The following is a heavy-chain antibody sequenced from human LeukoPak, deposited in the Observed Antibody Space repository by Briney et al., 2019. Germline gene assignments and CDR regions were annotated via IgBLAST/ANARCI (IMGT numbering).Heavy chain of an antibody. CDR2: IYYSGST. CDR3: AKELPRNWYFDL. Sequence: SETLSLTCTVSGGSISSSTYYWGWIRQPPGKGLEWIGTIYYSGSTYYNPSLKSRVTLSVDTSKNPFSLKLSSVTAADTAVYYCAKELPRNWYFDLWGRGTLVTVSS. CDR1: GGSISSSTYY. J-gene: IGHJ2*01. V-gene: IGHV4-39*07. D-gene: IGHD1-26*01.